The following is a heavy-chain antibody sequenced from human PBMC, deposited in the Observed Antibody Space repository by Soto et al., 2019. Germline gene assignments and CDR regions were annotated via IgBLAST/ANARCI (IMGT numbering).Heavy chain of an antibody. CDR1: GYTFTSYY. J-gene: IGHJ6*02. V-gene: IGHV1-46*01. CDR2: INPSGGST. CDR3: ARAYWSLSITARPFYYYYGMDV. Sequence: ASVKVSCKASGYTFTSYYMHWVRQAPGQGLEWMGIINPSGGSTSYAQKFQGRVTMTRDTSTSTVYMELSSLRSEDTAVYYCARAYWSLSITARPFYYYYGMDVWGQGTTVTVSS. D-gene: IGHD6-6*01.